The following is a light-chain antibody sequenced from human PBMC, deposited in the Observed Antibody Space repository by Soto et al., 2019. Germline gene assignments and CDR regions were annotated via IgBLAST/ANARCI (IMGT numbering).Light chain of an antibody. J-gene: IGKJ4*01. CDR1: RTINTY. CDR2: GAS. Sequence: DVRMTQSPSSLSASVGDTSTISFRASRTINTYLNWFQQKPGEPPRLLIYGASTLHDGVPSRFSGSGSGADFTLTISGLQPEDFASYHCQQTYSDISFGGGTKVDIK. CDR3: QQTYSDIS. V-gene: IGKV1-39*01.